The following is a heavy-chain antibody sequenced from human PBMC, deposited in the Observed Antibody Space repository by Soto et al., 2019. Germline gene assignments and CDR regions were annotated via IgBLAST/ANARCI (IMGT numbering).Heavy chain of an antibody. Sequence: ASVKVSCKASGGTFSSYATSWVRQAPGQGLEWMGGIIPIFGTANYAQKFQGRVTITADESTSTAYMELSSLRSEDTAVYYCARDYDILTGYHYFDYWGQGTLVTV. J-gene: IGHJ4*02. CDR3: ARDYDILTGYHYFDY. D-gene: IGHD3-9*01. V-gene: IGHV1-69*13. CDR2: IIPIFGTA. CDR1: GGTFSSYA.